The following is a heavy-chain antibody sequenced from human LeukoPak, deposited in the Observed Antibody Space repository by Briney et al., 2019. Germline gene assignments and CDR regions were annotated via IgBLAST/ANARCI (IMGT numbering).Heavy chain of an antibody. D-gene: IGHD6-13*01. CDR1: GYTFTGYY. CDR3: ARGAYQAAGNNYYYYYMDV. V-gene: IGHV1-2*02. Sequence: ASVKVSCKASGYTFTGYYMHWVRQAPGQGLEWMGWINPNSGGTNYAQKFQGRVTMTRDTSISTAYMELSRLRSDDTAVYYCARGAYQAAGNNYYYYYMDVWGKGTTVTVSS. CDR2: INPNSGGT. J-gene: IGHJ6*03.